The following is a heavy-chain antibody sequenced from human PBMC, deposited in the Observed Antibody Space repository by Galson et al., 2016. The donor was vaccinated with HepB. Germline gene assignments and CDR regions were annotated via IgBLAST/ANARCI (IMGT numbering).Heavy chain of an antibody. D-gene: IGHD6-19*01. CDR3: AKYGDEAGWNFHH. J-gene: IGHJ1*01. Sequence: SLRLSCAASGFTFSRFWMNWVRQAPGKGLKWVASIKEDGSKTFYVDSVKGRFTMSRDNVEESVSLQMNSLRAEDTAVYYCAKYGDEAGWNFHHWGQGTLVTVSS. CDR2: IKEDGSKT. V-gene: IGHV3-7*03. CDR1: GFTFSRFW.